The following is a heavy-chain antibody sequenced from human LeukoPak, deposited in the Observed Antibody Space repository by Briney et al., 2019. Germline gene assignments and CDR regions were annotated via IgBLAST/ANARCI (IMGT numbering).Heavy chain of an antibody. V-gene: IGHV4-30-4*01. Sequence: PSETLSLTCTVSGGSISSGDNYWSWIRQAPGKGLEWIGNIYYSGSTYHNPSLKSRVIILADTSKNHFSLKLSSVTAADTAVYYCARAAGSGYDPRGPFDYWGQGTLVTVSS. CDR1: GGSISSGDNY. CDR2: IYYSGST. D-gene: IGHD5-12*01. CDR3: ARAAGSGYDPRGPFDY. J-gene: IGHJ4*02.